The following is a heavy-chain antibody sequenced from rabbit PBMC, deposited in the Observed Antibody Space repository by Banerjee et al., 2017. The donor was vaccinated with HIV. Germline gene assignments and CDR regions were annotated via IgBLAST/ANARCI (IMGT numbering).Heavy chain of an antibody. CDR1: GFDFSSRG. V-gene: IGHV1S47*01. CDR2: IDPVFGNT. J-gene: IGHJ4*01. CDR3: AREEYVGYGYANL. Sequence: QEQLEESGGDLVKPEGSLTLTCTASGFDFSSRGVSWVRQAPGKGLEWIGYIDPVFGNTYYASWVNGRFTISSDDAQNTVDLQLNSLTAADTATYFCAREEYVGYGYANLWGQGTLVTVS. D-gene: IGHD6-1*01.